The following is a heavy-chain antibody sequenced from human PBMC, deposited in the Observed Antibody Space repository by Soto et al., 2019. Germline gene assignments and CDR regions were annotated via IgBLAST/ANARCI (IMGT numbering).Heavy chain of an antibody. Sequence: SETLSLTCSVSGDSISNLDYFWAWIRQPPGQALEYIGYIYKSATTYYNPSFESRVAISVNTSKSQFSLNVTSVTAADTAVYFCARGRYCLTGRCFPNWFDSWGQGALVTVSS. CDR3: ARGRYCLTGRCFPNWFDS. D-gene: IGHD7-27*01. CDR2: IYKSATT. CDR1: GDSISNLDYF. J-gene: IGHJ5*01. V-gene: IGHV4-30-4*01.